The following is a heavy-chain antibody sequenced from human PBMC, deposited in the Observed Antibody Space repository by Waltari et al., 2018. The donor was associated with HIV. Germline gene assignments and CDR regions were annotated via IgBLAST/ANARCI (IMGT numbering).Heavy chain of an antibody. V-gene: IGHV4-34*01. J-gene: IGHJ6*02. D-gene: IGHD1-1*01. CDR2: INHSGST. CDR1: GGSFSAYR. Sequence: QVQLQPWGAGLLKPSETLSLTCAVYGGSFSAYRWIWIRQPPGKGLEWIGEINHSGSTNYNPSLKSRVTMSLDTSKNQFSLKLSSVTAADTAVYYCARRRMESYGMDVWGQGTTVTVSS. CDR3: ARRRMESYGMDV.